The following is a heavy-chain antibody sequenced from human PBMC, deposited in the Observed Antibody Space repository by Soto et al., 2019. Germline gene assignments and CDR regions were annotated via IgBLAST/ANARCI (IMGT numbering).Heavy chain of an antibody. CDR2: ISDNGGST. Sequence: GGSLRLSCVASGFTFSGYAMSWVRQAPGKGLDWVSVISDNGGSTRYADSVKGRFTISRDNSKSTLYLQMNSLTAEDTAVYYCAKDPYRSGGVCDYWGQGVLVTVSS. CDR3: AKDPYRSGGVCDY. J-gene: IGHJ4*02. V-gene: IGHV3-23*01. D-gene: IGHD2-8*02. CDR1: GFTFSGYA.